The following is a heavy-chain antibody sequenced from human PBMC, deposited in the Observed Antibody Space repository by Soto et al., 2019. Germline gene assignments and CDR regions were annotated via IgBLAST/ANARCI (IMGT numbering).Heavy chain of an antibody. CDR2: IYTSGST. J-gene: IGHJ5*02. V-gene: IGHV4-4*07. CDR3: AGLGSQGYYDFWSGYPNWFDP. D-gene: IGHD3-3*01. CDR1: GGSISSYY. Sequence: PSETLSLSCTVSGGSISSYYWSWIQQPAGKGLEWIGRIYTSGSTNYNPSLKSRVTMSVDTSKNQFSLKLSSVTAADTAVYYCAGLGSQGYYDFWSGYPNWFDPWGHGTLVTDSS.